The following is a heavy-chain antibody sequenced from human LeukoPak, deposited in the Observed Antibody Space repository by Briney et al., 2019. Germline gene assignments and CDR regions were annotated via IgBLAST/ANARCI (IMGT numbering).Heavy chain of an antibody. CDR2: INHSGST. J-gene: IGHJ5*02. CDR1: GGSFSVYY. D-gene: IGHD2-2*01. Sequence: SETLSLTCAVYGGSFSVYYWSWIRQPPGKGLEWIGEINHSGSTNYNPSLKSRVTISVDTSKNQFSLKLSSVTAADTAVYYCARVPSYCSSTSCYWFDPWGQGTLVTVSS. V-gene: IGHV4-34*01. CDR3: ARVPSYCSSTSCYWFDP.